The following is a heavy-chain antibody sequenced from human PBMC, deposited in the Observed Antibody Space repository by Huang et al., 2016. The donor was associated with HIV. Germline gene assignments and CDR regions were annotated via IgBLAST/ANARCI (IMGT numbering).Heavy chain of an antibody. D-gene: IGHD6-13*01. CDR3: AKNPSITAVDSDYYYYYMDV. J-gene: IGHJ6*03. CDR2: MKRDGRET. CDR1: GFTFRNHW. V-gene: IGHV3-74*01. Sequence: EVQLVESGGGLVQPGGSLRLSCAASGFTFRNHWMHWVRQAPGKGLEWVASMKRDGRETSHADSVKGRFTISRDNAQNTVHLHMNSLRAEDTAVYFCAKNPSITAVDSDYYYYYMDVWGKGTTVTVS.